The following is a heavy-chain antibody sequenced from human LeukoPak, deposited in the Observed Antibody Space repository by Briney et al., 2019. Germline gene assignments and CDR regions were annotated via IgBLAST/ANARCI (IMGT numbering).Heavy chain of an antibody. J-gene: IGHJ5*02. CDR1: GFTFSSNG. D-gene: IGHD6-13*01. CDR2: ISGSGGST. Sequence: PGGSLRLSCAASGFTFSSNGMTWVRQGPGKGLEWVSSISGSGGSTYYADSVKGRFTISRDNTKNTLYLQMNSLRAEDTAVCYCAKDARGSLFDPWGQGTLVTVSS. CDR3: AKDARGSLFDP. V-gene: IGHV3-23*01.